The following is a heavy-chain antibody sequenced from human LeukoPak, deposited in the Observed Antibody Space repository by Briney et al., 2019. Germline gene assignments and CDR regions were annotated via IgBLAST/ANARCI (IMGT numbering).Heavy chain of an antibody. D-gene: IGHD1-26*01. CDR1: GFHLNIYE. Sequence: PGGSLRLSCAASGFHLNIYEMNWVRQAPGRTLEGGSYIFSGGSALHYAHYVTGHFTISKVNATISLYLQINSLSAHDTAVLCCARGGSYVHYWGQGTLVTVSS. J-gene: IGHJ4*02. CDR2: IFSGGSAL. V-gene: IGHV3-48*03. CDR3: ARGGSYVHY.